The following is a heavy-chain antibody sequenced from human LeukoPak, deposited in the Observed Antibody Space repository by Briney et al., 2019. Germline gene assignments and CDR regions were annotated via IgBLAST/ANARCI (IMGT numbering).Heavy chain of an antibody. Sequence: GGSLRLSCAASGISFRNYAMSWVRQAPARGPEWVSSLRGNDETFYADSVKGRFTLSRDDSRSTVYLQLNNLRVEDTAIYYCARASWVSDPDAVRWGQGTQVTVSS. CDR3: ARASWVSDPDAVR. V-gene: IGHV3-23*01. D-gene: IGHD3-10*01. CDR2: LRGNDET. CDR1: GISFRNYA. J-gene: IGHJ4*02.